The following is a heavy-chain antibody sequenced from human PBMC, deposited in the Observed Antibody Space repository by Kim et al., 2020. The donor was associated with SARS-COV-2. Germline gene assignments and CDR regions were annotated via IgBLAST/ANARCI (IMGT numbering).Heavy chain of an antibody. Sequence: SETLSLTCTVSGGSISSYCRSWFRQPPGKGLEWIGYIYDSGSTNYNPSLKSRVTISVDTSKNQFSLKVSSVTAADTAVYYCARAPGKSRTGFFDYWGQGTLVTVSS. CDR3: ARAPGKSRTGFFDY. CDR2: IYDSGST. D-gene: IGHD3-9*01. V-gene: IGHV4-59*01. CDR1: GGSISSYC. J-gene: IGHJ4*02.